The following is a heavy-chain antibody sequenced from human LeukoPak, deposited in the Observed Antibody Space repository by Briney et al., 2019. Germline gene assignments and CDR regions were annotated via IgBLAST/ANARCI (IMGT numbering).Heavy chain of an antibody. J-gene: IGHJ3*02. D-gene: IGHD6-13*01. CDR3: ARDDWYSSSWPGAFDI. Sequence: PSETLSLTCTVYGGSISSYYWSWIRQPAGKGLEWIGRIYTSGSTNYNPSLKSRVTMSVDTSKNQFSLKLSSVTAADTAVDYCARDDWYSSSWPGAFDIWGQGTMVTVSS. CDR2: IYTSGST. CDR1: GGSISSYY. V-gene: IGHV4-4*07.